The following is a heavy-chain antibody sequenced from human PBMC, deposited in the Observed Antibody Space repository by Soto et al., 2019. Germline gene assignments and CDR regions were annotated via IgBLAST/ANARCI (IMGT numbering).Heavy chain of an antibody. CDR1: GYTFTSYD. CDR3: ARDPSSGWYVGSPRNYYYYYGMDV. Sequence: ASVKVSCKASGYTFTSYDINWVRQATGQGLEWMGWMNPNSGNTGYAQKFQGRVTMTRNTSISTAYMELSSLRSEDTAVYYCARDPSSGWYVGSPRNYYYYYGMDVWGQGTTVTVSS. D-gene: IGHD6-19*01. CDR2: MNPNSGNT. V-gene: IGHV1-8*01. J-gene: IGHJ6*02.